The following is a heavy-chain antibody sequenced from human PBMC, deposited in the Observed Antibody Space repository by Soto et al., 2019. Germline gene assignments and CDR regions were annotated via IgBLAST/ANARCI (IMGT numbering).Heavy chain of an antibody. CDR3: ARSRTTAREESNWFDP. J-gene: IGHJ5*02. Sequence: SETLSLTCAVYGGSFSGYYWSWIRQPPGKGLEWIGEINHSGSTNYNPSLKSRVTISVDTSKNQFSLKLSSVTAADTAVYYCARSRTTAREESNWFDPWGQGTLVTVSS. CDR2: INHSGST. V-gene: IGHV4-34*01. CDR1: GGSFSGYY.